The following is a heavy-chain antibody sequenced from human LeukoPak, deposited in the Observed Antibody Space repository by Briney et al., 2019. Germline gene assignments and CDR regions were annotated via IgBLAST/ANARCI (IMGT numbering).Heavy chain of an antibody. CDR2: IIPIFGTA. Sequence: GSSVKVSCKASGGTFSSYAISWVRQAPGQGLEWMGGIIPIFGTANYAQKFQGRVTITADKSTSTAYMELSSLRSEDTAVYYCARGGSPYPGVGVMDSNWLDPWGQGTLVTVSS. CDR1: GGTFSSYA. CDR3: ARGGSPYPGVGVMDSNWLDP. D-gene: IGHD3-16*01. V-gene: IGHV1-69*06. J-gene: IGHJ5*02.